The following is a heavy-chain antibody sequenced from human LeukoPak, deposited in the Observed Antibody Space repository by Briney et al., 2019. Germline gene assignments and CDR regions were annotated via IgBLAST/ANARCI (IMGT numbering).Heavy chain of an antibody. CDR2: INPNSGDT. CDR3: ARGHDRTADY. Sequence: ASVKVSFKASGYTFTGYYMHWVRQAPGQGLEWMGWINPNSGDTNYAQKFQGRVTMTRDTSITTAYMELSRLRSDDTAVYYCARGHDRTADYWGQGTLVTVSS. V-gene: IGHV1-2*02. J-gene: IGHJ4*02. D-gene: IGHD3-22*01. CDR1: GYTFTGYY.